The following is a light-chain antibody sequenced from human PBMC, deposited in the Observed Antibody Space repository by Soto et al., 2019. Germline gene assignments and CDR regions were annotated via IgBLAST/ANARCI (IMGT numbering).Light chain of an antibody. CDR3: QQYNSYPT. Sequence: EIQMTQXPSTLSASVGDRVTITCRASQSISSWLAWYQQKPGKAPKLLIYKASSLESGVPSRFSGSGSGTDFTLTISSLQPDDFATYYCQQYNSYPTFGQGTKVEIK. CDR2: KAS. CDR1: QSISSW. V-gene: IGKV1-5*03. J-gene: IGKJ1*01.